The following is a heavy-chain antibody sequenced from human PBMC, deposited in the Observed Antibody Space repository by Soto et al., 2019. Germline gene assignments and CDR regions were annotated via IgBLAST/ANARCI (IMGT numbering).Heavy chain of an antibody. V-gene: IGHV3-48*03. Sequence: EVQLVESGGGLVQPGGSLRLSCAASGFTFSSYEMNWVRQAPGKGLEWVSYISSSGRTIYYADSVKGRFTISRDNAKNSLYLQMNSLRAEDTAVYYCARSGYNWNDGARGCFDYWGQGTLVTVSS. J-gene: IGHJ4*02. CDR2: ISSSGRTI. CDR1: GFTFSSYE. CDR3: ARSGYNWNDGARGCFDY. D-gene: IGHD1-20*01.